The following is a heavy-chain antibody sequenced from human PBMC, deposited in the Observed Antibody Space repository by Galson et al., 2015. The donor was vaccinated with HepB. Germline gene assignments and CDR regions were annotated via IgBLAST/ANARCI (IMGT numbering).Heavy chain of an antibody. CDR3: ARVGASFYCSGGSCPNYGMDV. J-gene: IGHJ6*02. Sequence: SLRLSCAASGFTFSSYSMNWVRQAPGKGLEWVSSISSSSSYIYYADSVKGRFTISRDNAKNSLYLQMNGLRAEDTAVYYCARVGASFYCSGGSCPNYGMDVWGQGTTVTVSS. V-gene: IGHV3-21*01. CDR1: GFTFSSYS. D-gene: IGHD2-15*01. CDR2: ISSSSSYI.